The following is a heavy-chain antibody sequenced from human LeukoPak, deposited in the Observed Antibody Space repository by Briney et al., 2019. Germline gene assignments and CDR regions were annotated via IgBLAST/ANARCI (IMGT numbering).Heavy chain of an antibody. CDR1: GGTFSSYA. Sequence: ASVKVSCKASGGTFSSYAISWVRQAPGQGLEWMGGIIPIFGTANYAQKFQGRVTITTDESTSTAYMELSSLRSEDTAVYYCARENTIFGVVKYYFDYWGQGTLVTVSS. CDR2: IIPIFGTA. J-gene: IGHJ4*02. V-gene: IGHV1-69*05. CDR3: ARENTIFGVVKYYFDY. D-gene: IGHD3-3*01.